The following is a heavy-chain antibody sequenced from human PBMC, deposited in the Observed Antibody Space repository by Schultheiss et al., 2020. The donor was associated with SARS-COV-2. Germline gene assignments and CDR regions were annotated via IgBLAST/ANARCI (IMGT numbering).Heavy chain of an antibody. V-gene: IGHV3-53*01. CDR1: GFTVSSNY. CDR2: IYSGGST. D-gene: IGHD3-22*01. J-gene: IGHJ4*01. CDR3: TRDLAYDCSGYYN. Sequence: GGSLRLSCAASGFTVSSNYMSWVRQAPGKGLEWVSVIYSGGSTYYADSVKGRFTISRDNAKNSLYLQMNSLRAEDTAVYYCTRDLAYDCSGYYNCGHGTLVTVSS.